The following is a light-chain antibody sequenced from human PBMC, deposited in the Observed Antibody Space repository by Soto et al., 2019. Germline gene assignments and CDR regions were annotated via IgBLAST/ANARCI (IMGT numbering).Light chain of an antibody. J-gene: IGKJ5*01. CDR1: QSVSSK. CDR2: GAS. Sequence: EIGKAPSPATLSVSPGERTTLSLRASQSVSSKLAWYQQKPGQAPRLLIYGASTRATGIPDRFRGSKSGTDFTLTIRGLEPEDAALYYCQQYGSSPITFGQGTRLEI. CDR3: QQYGSSPIT. V-gene: IGKV3D-15*01.